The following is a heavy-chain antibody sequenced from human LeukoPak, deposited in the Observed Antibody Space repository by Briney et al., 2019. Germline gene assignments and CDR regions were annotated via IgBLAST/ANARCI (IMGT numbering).Heavy chain of an antibody. CDR3: ARVPMVRGFTWYYFDF. CDR1: GFTVSRNF. CDR2: IYSGGST. J-gene: IGHJ4*02. Sequence: AGGSLRLSCAATGFTVSRNFMSWVRQAPGKGLEWVSVIYSGGSTYYADSVKGRFTISRGNSKNTLYLQMNTLRAEDTAVYYCARVPMVRGFTWYYFDFWGQGTLVTVSS. D-gene: IGHD3-10*01. V-gene: IGHV3-53*01.